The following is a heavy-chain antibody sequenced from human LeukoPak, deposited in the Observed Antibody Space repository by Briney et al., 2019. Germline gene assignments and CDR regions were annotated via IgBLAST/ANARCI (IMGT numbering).Heavy chain of an antibody. CDR3: ARDRTGSYANYYYYMDV. Sequence: GGSLRLSCAASGFTFSSYWMSWVRQAPGKGLEWVANIKQDGSEKYYVDSVKGRFTISRDNAKNSLYLQTNSLRAEDTAVYYCARDRTGSYANYYYYMDVWGKGTTVTVSS. J-gene: IGHJ6*03. D-gene: IGHD1-26*01. CDR2: IKQDGSEK. V-gene: IGHV3-7*01. CDR1: GFTFSSYW.